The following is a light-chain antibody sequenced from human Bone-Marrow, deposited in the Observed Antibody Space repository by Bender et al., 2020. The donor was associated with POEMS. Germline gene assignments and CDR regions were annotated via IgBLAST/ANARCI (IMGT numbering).Light chain of an antibody. V-gene: IGLV2-14*03. J-gene: IGLJ1*01. CDR1: SSDVGGYNY. CDR3: SSYTTGRTYV. Sequence: QSITISCTGTSSDVGGYNYVSWYQQHPGKAPKLMIYDVSNRPSGVSNRFSGSKSGNTASLTISWLQGDDEADYYCSSYTTGRTYVFGTGTQVTVL. CDR2: DVS.